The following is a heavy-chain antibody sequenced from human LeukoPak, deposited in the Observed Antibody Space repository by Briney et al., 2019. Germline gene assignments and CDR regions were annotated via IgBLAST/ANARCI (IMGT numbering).Heavy chain of an antibody. CDR2: IWYDGSNK. CDR1: GFTFSNYG. CDR3: ARRAITFGGVIVNDYYYGMDV. D-gene: IGHD3-16*02. V-gene: IGHV3-33*01. Sequence: GGSLRLSCAASGFTFSNYGMHWVRQAPGKGLEWVAVIWYDGSNKYYADSVKGRFTISRDNSKNTLYLQMNSLRAEDTAVYYCARRAITFGGVIVNDYYYGMDVWGKGTTVTVSS. J-gene: IGHJ6*04.